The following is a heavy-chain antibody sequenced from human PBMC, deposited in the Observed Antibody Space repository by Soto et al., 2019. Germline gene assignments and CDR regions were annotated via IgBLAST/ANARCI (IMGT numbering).Heavy chain of an antibody. Sequence: GGSLRLSCVASGFSNYAMSWVRQAPGKGLEWVSATSDTGGSAYYADSVRGRFAISTDNSKKTLYLQMNSLRAEDTAVYYCAEGREWFREFSDASDIWGQGTMVTVSS. D-gene: IGHD3-10*01. CDR1: GFSNYA. J-gene: IGHJ3*02. CDR2: TSDTGGSA. V-gene: IGHV3-23*01. CDR3: AEGREWFREFSDASDI.